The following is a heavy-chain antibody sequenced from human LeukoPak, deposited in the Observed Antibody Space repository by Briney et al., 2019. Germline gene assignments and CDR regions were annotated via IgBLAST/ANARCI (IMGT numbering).Heavy chain of an antibody. CDR2: ISGSGGST. Sequence: GGSLRLSCAASGFTFSSYAMSLVRQAPGKGLEWVSGISGSGGSTYYADSVKGRFTISRDNSKNTLYLQMNSLRAEDTAVYYCAKGGYSSGWTDFDYWGQGTLVTVSS. J-gene: IGHJ4*02. CDR1: GFTFSSYA. CDR3: AKGGYSSGWTDFDY. V-gene: IGHV3-23*01. D-gene: IGHD6-19*01.